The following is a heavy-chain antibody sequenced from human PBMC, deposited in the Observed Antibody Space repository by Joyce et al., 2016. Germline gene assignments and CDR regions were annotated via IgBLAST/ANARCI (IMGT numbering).Heavy chain of an antibody. CDR2: IICSGGTT. J-gene: IGHJ4*02. D-gene: IGHD3-22*01. Sequence: EAPLLASGGGLVQPGGSLRLACAVSGIPFSTYAMSWVRQAPVKVLEWVSSIICSGGTTSSADSVIARFTISRDNSKNMLYLHMHTLRAEDTAVYFCAKHYYDASGHFDSWVQGTLVTVSS. V-gene: IGHV3-23*01. CDR3: AKHYYDASGHFDS. CDR1: GIPFSTYA.